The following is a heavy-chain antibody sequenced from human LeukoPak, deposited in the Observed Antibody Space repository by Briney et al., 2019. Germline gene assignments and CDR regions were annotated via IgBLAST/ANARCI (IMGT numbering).Heavy chain of an antibody. V-gene: IGHV3-23*01. D-gene: IGHD6-19*01. CDR2: ISGSGGST. CDR1: GFSFSSYA. Sequence: GGSLRLSCAASGFSFSSYAMSWVRQAPGKGLEWVSAISGSGGSTYYADSVKGRFTISRDNSKNTLYLQMNSLRAEDTAVYYCAKVRSSGWYPSGFDYWGQGTLVTVSS. CDR3: AKVRSSGWYPSGFDY. J-gene: IGHJ4*02.